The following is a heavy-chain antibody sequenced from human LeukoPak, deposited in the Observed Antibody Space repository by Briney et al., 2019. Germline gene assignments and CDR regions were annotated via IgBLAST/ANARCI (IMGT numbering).Heavy chain of an antibody. Sequence: SETLSLTCAVSGGSISSSNWWSWVRQPPGKGLEWIREIYNSMSTNYIPSFKSRDTISVDKSKSQFSLRLSSVTAADTAVYYCGSKWLGLNYWGQGTLVTVSS. CDR3: GSKWLGLNY. V-gene: IGHV4-4*02. CDR2: IYNSMST. D-gene: IGHD6-19*01. CDR1: GGSISSSNW. J-gene: IGHJ4*02.